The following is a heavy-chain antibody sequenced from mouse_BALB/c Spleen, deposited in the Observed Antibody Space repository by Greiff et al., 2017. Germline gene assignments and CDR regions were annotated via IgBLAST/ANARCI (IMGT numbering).Heavy chain of an antibody. CDR2: ISYSGST. V-gene: IGHV3-8*02. J-gene: IGHJ3*01. D-gene: IGHD2-1*01. CDR1: GDSITSGY. CDR3: AREDYGNYVTFAY. Sequence: EVKLQESGPSLVKPSQTLSLTCSVTGDSITSGYWNWIRKFPGNKLEYMGYISYSGSTYYNPSLKSRISITRDTSKNQYYLLLNSVTTEDTATYYCAREDYGNYVTFAYWGQGTLVTVSA.